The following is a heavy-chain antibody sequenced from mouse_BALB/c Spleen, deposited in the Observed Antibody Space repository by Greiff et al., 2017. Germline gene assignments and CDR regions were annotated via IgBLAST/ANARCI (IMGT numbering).Heavy chain of an antibody. V-gene: IGHV5-17*02. D-gene: IGHD2-14*01. CDR3: ARVREYAMDD. CDR1: GFTFSSFG. Sequence: DVQLVESGGGLVQPGGSRKLSCAASGFTFSSFGMHWVRQAPEKGLEWVAYISSGSSTIYYADTVKGRFTISRDNPKNTLFLQMTSLRSEDTAMYYCARVREYAMDDWGQGTSVTVSS. CDR2: ISSGSSTI. J-gene: IGHJ4*01.